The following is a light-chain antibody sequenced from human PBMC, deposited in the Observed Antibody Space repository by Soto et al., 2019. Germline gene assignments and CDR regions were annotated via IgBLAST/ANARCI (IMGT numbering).Light chain of an antibody. V-gene: IGLV2-14*01. CDR3: SSYTSGSALYV. Sequence: QSALTQPASVSGSPGQSITISCTGTSSDTGDYSYVFWYQQHPGKAPKLMIYEVSNRPSGVSNRFSGSKSGNTASLTISGLQAEDEADYYCSSYTSGSALYVFGTGTKVTVL. J-gene: IGLJ1*01. CDR1: SSDTGDYSY. CDR2: EVS.